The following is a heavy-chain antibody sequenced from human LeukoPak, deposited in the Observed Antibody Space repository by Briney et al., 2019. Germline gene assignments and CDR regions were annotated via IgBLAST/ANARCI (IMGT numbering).Heavy chain of an antibody. CDR3: ASAVAAYYFDY. Sequence: PGGSLRLSCAASGFTFSSYGMHWVRQAPGKGLEWVANIKQDGSEKYYVDSVKGRFTISRDDAKNSLYLQMNSLRAEDTAVYYCASAVAAYYFDYWGQGTLVTVSS. D-gene: IGHD6-19*01. CDR2: IKQDGSEK. V-gene: IGHV3-7*01. J-gene: IGHJ4*02. CDR1: GFTFSSYG.